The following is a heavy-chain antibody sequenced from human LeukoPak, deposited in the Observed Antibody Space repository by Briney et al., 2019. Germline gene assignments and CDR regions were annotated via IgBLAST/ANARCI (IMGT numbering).Heavy chain of an antibody. V-gene: IGHV3-30*02. Sequence: GGSLRLSCVASGFTFSSYWMTWVRQAPGKGLEWVAFIRYDGSNKYYADSVKSRFTISRDNSKNTLYLQMNSLRAEDTAVYYCAKRVYYDILTGSPFDPWGQGTLVTVSS. J-gene: IGHJ5*02. D-gene: IGHD3-9*01. CDR1: GFTFSSYW. CDR2: IRYDGSNK. CDR3: AKRVYYDILTGSPFDP.